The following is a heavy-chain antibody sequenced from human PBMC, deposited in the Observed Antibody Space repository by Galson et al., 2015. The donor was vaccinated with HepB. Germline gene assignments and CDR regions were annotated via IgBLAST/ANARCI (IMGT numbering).Heavy chain of an antibody. CDR1: GGSFSGYY. CDR3: ARGRRDRKSGYYLLGGAGFFDY. D-gene: IGHD3-3*01. CDR2: INHSGST. J-gene: IGHJ4*02. Sequence: SETLSLTCAVYGGSFSGYYWSWIRQPPGKGLEWIGEINHSGSTNYNPSLKSRVTISVDTSKNQFSLKLSSVTAADTAVYYCARGRRDRKSGYYLLGGAGFFDYWGQGTLVTVSS. V-gene: IGHV4-34*01.